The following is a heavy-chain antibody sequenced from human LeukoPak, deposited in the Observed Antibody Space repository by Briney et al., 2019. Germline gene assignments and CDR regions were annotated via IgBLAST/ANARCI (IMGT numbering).Heavy chain of an antibody. Sequence: GGSLRLSCAASGFTFSSYAMSWVRQAPGKGLEWVSAISGSGGSTYYADSVKGRFTISRDNSKNTLYLQMNSLRAEDTAVYYCAKDPNSSGWYGAEYFHHWGQGTLVTVSS. D-gene: IGHD6-19*01. CDR2: ISGSGGST. V-gene: IGHV3-23*01. CDR3: AKDPNSSGWYGAEYFHH. CDR1: GFTFSSYA. J-gene: IGHJ1*01.